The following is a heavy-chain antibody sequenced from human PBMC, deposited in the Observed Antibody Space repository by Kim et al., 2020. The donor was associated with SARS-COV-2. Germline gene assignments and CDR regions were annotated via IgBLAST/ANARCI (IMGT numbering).Heavy chain of an antibody. CDR1: GFTFSSYA. CDR2: ISYDGSNK. V-gene: IGHV3-30*04. D-gene: IGHD3-10*01. Sequence: GGSLRLSCAASGFTFSSYAMHWVRQAPGKGLEWVAVISYDGSNKYYADSVKGRFTISRDNSKNTLYLQMNSLRAEDTAVYYCASLYGSGSYYSLRLGSLLDGFDPWGQGTLVTVSS. CDR3: ASLYGSGSYYSLRLGSLLDGFDP. J-gene: IGHJ5*02.